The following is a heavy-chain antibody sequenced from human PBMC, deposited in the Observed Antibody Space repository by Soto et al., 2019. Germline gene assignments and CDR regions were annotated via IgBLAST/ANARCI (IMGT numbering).Heavy chain of an antibody. Sequence: GGSLRLSCAASGFTFDDYAMHWVRQAPGKGLEWVSLITGDGGSTNYADSVKGRFTISRDNNKNSLYLQINSLITEDAALYYSAKASSMIEVVNNEMDYWGQGTLVTVSS. J-gene: IGHJ4*02. CDR2: ITGDGGST. CDR3: AKASSMIEVVNNEMDY. D-gene: IGHD3-22*01. V-gene: IGHV3-43*02. CDR1: GFTFDDYA.